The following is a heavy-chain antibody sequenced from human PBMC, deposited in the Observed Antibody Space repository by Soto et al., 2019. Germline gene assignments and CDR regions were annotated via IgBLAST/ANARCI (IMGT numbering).Heavy chain of an antibody. CDR2: IYYSGST. Sequence: QVQLQESGPGLVKPSETLSLTCTVSGGSISSYYWSWIRQPPGKGLEWIGYIYYSGSTNYNPSLKSRVTISVDTSKNQFSLKLSSVTAADTAVYYCARGDDYGDYRGQGTLVTVSS. CDR3: ARGDDYGDY. J-gene: IGHJ4*02. CDR1: GGSISSYY. V-gene: IGHV4-59*01.